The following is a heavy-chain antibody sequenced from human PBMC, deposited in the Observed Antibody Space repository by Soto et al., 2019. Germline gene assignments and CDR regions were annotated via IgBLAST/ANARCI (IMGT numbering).Heavy chain of an antibody. V-gene: IGHV3-23*01. CDR3: AKGCSSTSCYRNY. D-gene: IGHD2-2*01. J-gene: IGHJ4*02. Sequence: EVQLLESGGGLVQPGGSLRLSCAASGFTFSSYAMSWVRQAPGKGLEWVSAISGSGASTYYADSVKGRFTISRDNSKNTLYLQMNSLRAEDTAVYYCAKGCSSTSCYRNYWGQGTLVTVSS. CDR1: GFTFSSYA. CDR2: ISGSGAST.